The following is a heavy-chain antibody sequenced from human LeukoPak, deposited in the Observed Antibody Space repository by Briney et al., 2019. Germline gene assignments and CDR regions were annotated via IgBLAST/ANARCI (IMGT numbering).Heavy chain of an antibody. D-gene: IGHD5-12*01. Sequence: SETLSLTCTVSGGSISSFYWNWIRQPPGKGLEWIGDISDSGSARYNPSLKSRVTISVDTSKNQFSLKVSSVTAADTAVYYCARDDPNGEGYNFGHWGQGTLVTVSS. J-gene: IGHJ5*02. CDR1: GGSISSFY. CDR2: ISDSGSA. V-gene: IGHV4-59*01. CDR3: ARDDPNGEGYNFGH.